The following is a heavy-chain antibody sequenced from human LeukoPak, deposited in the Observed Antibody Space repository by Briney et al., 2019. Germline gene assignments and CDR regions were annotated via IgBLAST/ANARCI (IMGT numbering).Heavy chain of an antibody. J-gene: IGHJ4*02. V-gene: IGHV3-23*01. CDR1: GFTFSSYA. D-gene: IGHD4-11*01. CDR2: ISGSGGNT. Sequence: PGGSLRLSCAASGFTFSSYAMSWVRQAPGKGLEWVSSISGSGGNTFYADSVKGRFTISRDNSKNTLYLQMNSLRAEDTAVYYCARIVQSFYFDSWGQGTLVTVSS. CDR3: ARIVQSFYFDS.